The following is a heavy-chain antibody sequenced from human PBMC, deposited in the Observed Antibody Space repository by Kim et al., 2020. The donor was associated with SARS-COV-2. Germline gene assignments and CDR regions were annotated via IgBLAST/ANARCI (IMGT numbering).Heavy chain of an antibody. CDR2: IIPIFGTA. CDR1: GGTFSSYA. CDR3: ARAEGYCSGGSCFLFDP. J-gene: IGHJ5*02. D-gene: IGHD2-15*01. V-gene: IGHV1-69*13. Sequence: SVKVSCKASGGTFSSYAISWVRQAPGQGLEWMGGIIPIFGTANYAQKFQGRVTITADESTSTAYMELSSLRSEDTAVYYCARAEGYCSGGSCFLFDPWGQGTLVTVSS.